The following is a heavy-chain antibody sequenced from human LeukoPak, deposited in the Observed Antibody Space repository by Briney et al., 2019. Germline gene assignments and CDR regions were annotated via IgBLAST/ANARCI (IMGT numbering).Heavy chain of an antibody. Sequence: GGSLRLSCAASGFTFSSYAMSWVRQAPGKGLEWVSAISGSGGSTYYADSVKGRFTISRDNAENTLYLQMNSLRAEDTAVYYCATHGYSELRYFDWSTNEWGQGTLVTVSS. CDR3: ATHGYSELRYFDWSTNE. CDR1: GFTFSSYA. J-gene: IGHJ4*02. CDR2: ISGSGGST. V-gene: IGHV3-23*01. D-gene: IGHD3-9*01.